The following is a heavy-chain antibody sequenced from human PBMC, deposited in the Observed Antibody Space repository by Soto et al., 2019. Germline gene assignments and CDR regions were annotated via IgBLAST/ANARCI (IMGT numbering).Heavy chain of an antibody. CDR2: ISAYNGNT. Sequence: QVQLVQSGAEVKKPGTSVKVSCKASGYTFTSYGISWVRQAPGQGLEWMGWISAYNGNTNYAQKLQGRVTMTTDTSTSTAYMELRSLRSDDTAVYYCARDTLRGRWFGELWLDYWGQGTLVTVSS. J-gene: IGHJ4*02. CDR1: GYTFTSYG. V-gene: IGHV1-18*04. CDR3: ARDTLRGRWFGELWLDY. D-gene: IGHD3-10*01.